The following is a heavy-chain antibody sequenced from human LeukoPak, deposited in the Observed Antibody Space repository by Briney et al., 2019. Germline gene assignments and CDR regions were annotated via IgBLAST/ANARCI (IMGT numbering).Heavy chain of an antibody. V-gene: IGHV3-30*02. CDR1: GFTFSGYG. Sequence: GGSLRLSCAASGFTFSGYGMLWVRQAPGRGLEWVTFIQYDGNNKYYADSVKGRFTISRDNSKGTLFLQMNSLRPEDTAVYYCANVPGYSSGNHYFDYWGQGTLVTVSS. CDR2: IQYDGNNK. D-gene: IGHD6-19*01. CDR3: ANVPGYSSGNHYFDY. J-gene: IGHJ4*02.